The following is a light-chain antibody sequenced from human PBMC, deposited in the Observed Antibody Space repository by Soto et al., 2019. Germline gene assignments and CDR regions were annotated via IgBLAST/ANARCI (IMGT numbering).Light chain of an antibody. Sequence: DSQMAHSPSSLSASLGDRVTITWRASQSISSYLNWYQQKPGKAPKLLISAASSLQSGVPSRFSGSGSGTDFTLTFSSLQPEDFATYYCQQSYSTPITFGQGTRLEIK. CDR3: QQSYSTPIT. CDR1: QSISSY. J-gene: IGKJ5*01. CDR2: AAS. V-gene: IGKV1-39*01.